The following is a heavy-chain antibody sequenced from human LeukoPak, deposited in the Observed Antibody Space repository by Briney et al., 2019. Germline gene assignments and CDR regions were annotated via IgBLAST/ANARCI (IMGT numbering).Heavy chain of an antibody. CDR2: ISSSSSYI. Sequence: GGSLRLSCAASGFTFSSYSMNWVRQAPGKGLEWVSSISSSSSYIYYADSVKGRFTTSRDNAKNSLYLQMNSLRAEDTAVYYCARDLLWGIYGMDVWGQGTTVTVSS. CDR3: ARDLLWGIYGMDV. V-gene: IGHV3-21*04. D-gene: IGHD2-21*01. CDR1: GFTFSSYS. J-gene: IGHJ6*02.